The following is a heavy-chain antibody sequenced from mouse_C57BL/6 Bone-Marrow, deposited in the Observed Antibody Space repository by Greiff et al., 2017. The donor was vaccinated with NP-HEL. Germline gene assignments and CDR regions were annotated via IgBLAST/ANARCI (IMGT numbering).Heavy chain of an antibody. CDR2: IHPNSGST. Sequence: QVLLQQPGAELVKPGASVKLSCKASGYTFTSYWMHWVKQRPGQGLEWIGMIHPNSGSTNYNEKFKSKATLTVDKSSSTAYMQLSSLTSEDSAVYYCARWTGAWFAYWGQGTLVTVSA. CDR1: GYTFTSYW. J-gene: IGHJ3*01. CDR3: ARWTGAWFAY. D-gene: IGHD4-1*01. V-gene: IGHV1-64*01.